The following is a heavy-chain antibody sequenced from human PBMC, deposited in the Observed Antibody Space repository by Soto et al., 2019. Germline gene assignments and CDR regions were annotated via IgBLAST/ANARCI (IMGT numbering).Heavy chain of an antibody. Sequence: PSETLSLTCIVSGGSISSSSYYWGWIRQPPGKGLEWIGSIYYSGSTYYNPSLKSRVTISVDTSKNQFSLKLSSVTAADTAVYYCATIAEAGTVHYYYGMDVWGQGTTVTVSS. J-gene: IGHJ6*02. V-gene: IGHV4-39*01. CDR2: IYYSGST. D-gene: IGHD6-13*01. CDR1: GGSISSSSYY. CDR3: ATIAEAGTVHYYYGMDV.